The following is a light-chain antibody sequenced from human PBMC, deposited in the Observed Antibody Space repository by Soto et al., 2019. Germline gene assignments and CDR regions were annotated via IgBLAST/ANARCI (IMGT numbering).Light chain of an antibody. J-gene: IGKJ2*01. CDR2: DAS. CDR1: QSVSSY. V-gene: IGKV3-11*01. Sequence: ETVLTQSPATLSLSPGERATLSCRASQSVSSYLAWYQQKPGQAPRLLIYDASNRATGIPARFSGSGSGTDFTLTISSLEPEDSAVYYCQQRANWPQYTFGQGTKLEIK. CDR3: QQRANWPQYT.